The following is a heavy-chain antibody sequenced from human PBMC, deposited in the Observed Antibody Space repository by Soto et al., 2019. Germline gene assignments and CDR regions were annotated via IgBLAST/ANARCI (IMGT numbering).Heavy chain of an antibody. D-gene: IGHD1-26*01. J-gene: IGHJ4*02. CDR1: GYSFTSLD. CDR2: MQPSTGRT. CDR3: ARGVSAGVDY. Sequence: QVQLVQSGAEVREPGASVKVSCKASGYSFTSLDINWVRQTAGQGLEWMGWMQPSTGRTGYAPKFQGRVTMTRDTSISPAYMELTTLTSDDTAFYYCARGVSAGVDYWGQGTLVTVSS. V-gene: IGHV1-8*01.